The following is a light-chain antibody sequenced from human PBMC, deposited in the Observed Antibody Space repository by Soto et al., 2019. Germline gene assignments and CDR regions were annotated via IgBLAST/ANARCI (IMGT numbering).Light chain of an antibody. Sequence: EIVLTQSPGTLSLSPGERATLSCWASESVTKNFLAWYQQKPGQSPRHLMYGAAYRPTGIPDRFSGSGSGADFTLTISRLEPEDFAVYYCQQYGNSPVTFGPGTTVDVK. V-gene: IGKV3-20*01. CDR2: GAA. CDR3: QQYGNSPVT. J-gene: IGKJ3*01. CDR1: ESVTKNF.